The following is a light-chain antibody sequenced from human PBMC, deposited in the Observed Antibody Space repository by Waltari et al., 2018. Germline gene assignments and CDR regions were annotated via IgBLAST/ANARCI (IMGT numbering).Light chain of an antibody. Sequence: SFELIQPPSYSFSPQRPASVTCSGEKLGDKYVYWYQQKPGQSPILLMFQDNKTPSGMPEGFSGSNSGNTASLRVSETEAIDEVDNYCQEWDSNVAVFGRGSKVTVL. J-gene: IGLJ3*02. CDR2: QDN. V-gene: IGLV3-1*01. CDR1: KLGDKY. CDR3: QEWDSNVAV.